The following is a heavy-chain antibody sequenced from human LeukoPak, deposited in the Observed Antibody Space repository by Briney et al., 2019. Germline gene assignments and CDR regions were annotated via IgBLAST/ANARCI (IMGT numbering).Heavy chain of an antibody. J-gene: IGHJ6*02. V-gene: IGHV4-31*03. CDR1: GGSISSGGYY. D-gene: IGHD3-3*01. CDR2: IYYSGST. Sequence: SETLSLTCTVSGGSISSGGYYWSWIRQHPGKGLEWIGYIYYSGSTYYNPSPKSRVTISVDTFKNQFSLKLSSVTAADTAVYYCARAVLRRFLEWLPTNNYYYYGMDVWGQGTTVTVSS. CDR3: ARAVLRRFLEWLPTNNYYYYGMDV.